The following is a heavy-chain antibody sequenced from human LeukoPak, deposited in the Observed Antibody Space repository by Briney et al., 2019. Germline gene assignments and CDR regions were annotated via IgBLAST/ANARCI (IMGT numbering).Heavy chain of an antibody. D-gene: IGHD6-13*01. CDR2: INPNSGGT. J-gene: IGHJ4*02. V-gene: IGHV1-2*02. CDR3: ARDVRMAMPAAGHGSFGY. Sequence: AASVKVSCKASGYTFTGYYMHWVRQAPGQGLEWMGWINPNSGGTNYAQKFQGRVTMTRDTSISTAYMELSRLRSDDTAVYYCARDVRMAMPAAGHGSFGYWGQGTLVTVSS. CDR1: GYTFTGYY.